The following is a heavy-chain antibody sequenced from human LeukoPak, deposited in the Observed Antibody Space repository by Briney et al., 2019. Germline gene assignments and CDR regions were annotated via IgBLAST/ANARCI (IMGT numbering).Heavy chain of an antibody. CDR3: ARIDYADYVLGGMDV. J-gene: IGHJ6*04. CDR1: GGSLRIGDYY. CDR2: IFYSGSA. D-gene: IGHD4-17*01. Sequence: SETLSLTCTVSGGSLRIGDYYWNWIRQPPGKDLEWIGYIFYSGSAYYNPSLKSRVTISVDTSKNQFSLKLTSVTAADTAVYYCARIDYADYVLGGMDVWGKGTTVTVSS. V-gene: IGHV4-30-4*01.